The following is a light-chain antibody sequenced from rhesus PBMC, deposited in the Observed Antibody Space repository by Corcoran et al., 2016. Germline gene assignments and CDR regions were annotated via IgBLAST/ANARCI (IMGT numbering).Light chain of an antibody. Sequence: DIQMTQSPSSLSASVGDRVTITCRASQDISTYLNWYQQKPGEAPKRLIYAASSLESGVPSSFSGSGSGTAFTLTISSLPPEDLATYYCLQYNSNPLTFGGGTKVEV. CDR1: QDISTY. J-gene: IGKJ4*01. CDR3: LQYNSNPLT. V-gene: IGKV1-43*02. CDR2: AAS.